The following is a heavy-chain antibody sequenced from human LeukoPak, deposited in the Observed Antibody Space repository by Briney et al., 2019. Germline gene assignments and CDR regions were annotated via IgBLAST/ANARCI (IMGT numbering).Heavy chain of an antibody. CDR1: GGSISSSSYY. D-gene: IGHD5-24*01. Sequence: SETLSLTCTVSGGSISSSSYYWGWIRQPPGKGLEWIGSIYYSGSTYYNPSLKSRVTISVDTSKNQFSLKLSSVTAADTAVYYCAREGDGYNADGLWGQGTLVTVSS. CDR3: AREGDGYNADGL. CDR2: IYYSGST. V-gene: IGHV4-39*07. J-gene: IGHJ4*02.